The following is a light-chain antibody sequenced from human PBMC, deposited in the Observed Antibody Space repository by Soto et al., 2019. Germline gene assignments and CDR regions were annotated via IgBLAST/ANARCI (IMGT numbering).Light chain of an antibody. CDR1: QSVSTF. CDR3: QQYGSTWT. CDR2: GAS. V-gene: IGKV3-20*01. J-gene: IGKJ1*01. Sequence: ESVLTHSPVTLSLSPGERAILSCRASQSVSTFLAWFQQKPGQPPRLLIYGASTRATGIPARFSGSGSGTDFTLTISRLEPEDFAVYYCQQYGSTWTFGQGTKVDIK.